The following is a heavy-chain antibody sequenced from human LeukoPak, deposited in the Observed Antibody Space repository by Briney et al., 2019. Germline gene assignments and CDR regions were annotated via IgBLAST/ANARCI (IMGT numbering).Heavy chain of an antibody. CDR1: GFTFSSYA. V-gene: IGHV3-64*01. CDR2: ISSNGDNT. D-gene: IGHD6-13*01. CDR3: ASEGAYSSSWPPRDYYYYGMDV. J-gene: IGHJ6*02. Sequence: GGSLRLSCAASGFTFSSYAMHWVRQAPGRGLEYFSAISSNGDNTYYTNSVKGRFTISRDNSKNTLYLQMGSLRAEDMAVYYCASEGAYSSSWPPRDYYYYGMDVWGQGTTVTVSS.